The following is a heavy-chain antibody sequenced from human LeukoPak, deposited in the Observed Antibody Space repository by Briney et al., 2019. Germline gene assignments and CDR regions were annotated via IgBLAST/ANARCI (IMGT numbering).Heavy chain of an antibody. V-gene: IGHV3-23*01. CDR2: ISGSGGST. J-gene: IGHJ4*02. D-gene: IGHD6-19*01. CDR3: AKGRQQWLVPSLFDY. CDR1: GFTFSSYD. Sequence: PGGSLRLSCAASGFTFSSYDMSWVRQAPGKGLEWVSGISGSGGSTYYADSVKGRFTISRDNSKNTLYLQMNSLRAEDTAVYYCAKGRQQWLVPSLFDYWGQGTLVTVSS.